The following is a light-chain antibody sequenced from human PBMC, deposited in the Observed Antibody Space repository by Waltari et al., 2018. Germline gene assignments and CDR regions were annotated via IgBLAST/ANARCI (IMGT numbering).Light chain of an antibody. CDR2: EVS. V-gene: IGLV2-8*01. J-gene: IGLJ2*01. CDR3: SSYAGGNNVI. CDR1: SSDVGGYNY. Sequence: QSALTQPPSASGSPGQSVTISCTGTSSDVGGYNYVSWYQQHPGKAPQLMIYEVSKRPAGVPERFSGSKSGNTASLTVSGLQAEDEADYFCSSYAGGNNVIFGGGTKLTVL.